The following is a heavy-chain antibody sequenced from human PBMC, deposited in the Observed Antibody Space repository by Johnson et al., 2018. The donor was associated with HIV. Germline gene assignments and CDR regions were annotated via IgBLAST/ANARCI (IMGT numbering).Heavy chain of an antibody. Sequence: VQLVESGGGLVQSGGSLRVSCAASGCTVSNNYMSRVRQAPGKGLEWVSLIYSGGGTYYADSVKGRITISRDNSKNTLYLQMNSLKTEDSAVYYCTVRISMILALTRRDQGIWGQGTMVTVSS. CDR3: TVRISMILALTRRDQGI. CDR1: GCTVSNNY. J-gene: IGHJ3*02. V-gene: IGHV3-66*01. CDR2: IYSGGGT. D-gene: IGHD3-22*01.